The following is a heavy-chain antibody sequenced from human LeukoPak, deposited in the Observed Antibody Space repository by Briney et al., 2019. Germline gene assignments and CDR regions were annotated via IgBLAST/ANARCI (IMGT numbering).Heavy chain of an antibody. J-gene: IGHJ3*02. V-gene: IGHV3-23*01. Sequence: QTGGSLRLSCAASGFSSSSYAMSWVRQAPGKGLEWVSAISGSGGSTYYADSVKGRFTISRDNSKDTLYLQMNSLRAEDTAVYYCAKDPNSSGWTRGDAFDIWGQGTMVTVSS. CDR1: GFSSSSYA. CDR3: AKDPNSSGWTRGDAFDI. D-gene: IGHD6-19*01. CDR2: ISGSGGST.